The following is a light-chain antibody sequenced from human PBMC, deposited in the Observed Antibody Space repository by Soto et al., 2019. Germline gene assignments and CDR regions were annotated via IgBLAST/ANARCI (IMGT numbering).Light chain of an antibody. CDR2: AAS. CDR3: EKYNSAPFT. V-gene: IGKV1-27*01. CDR1: QGISNY. J-gene: IGKJ3*01. Sequence: DIQMTQSPSSLSASVGDRVTITCRASQGISNYLAWYQQKPGKVPKLLIYAASTLQSGVPSRFSGSGSRTYFTINISSLEPEAVATYYCEKYNSAPFTFGPGTKVDIK.